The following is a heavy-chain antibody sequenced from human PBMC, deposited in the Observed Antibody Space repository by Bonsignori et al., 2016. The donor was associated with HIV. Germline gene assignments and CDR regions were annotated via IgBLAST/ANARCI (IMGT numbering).Heavy chain of an antibody. Sequence: EVQLVESGGDLVQPGGSLRLSCEASGFSFSDYSMNWVRQAPGKGLESISYVSSSSSTIYYADSGEGPIHHLQRQCQELTVSANEQPESRRHGCVFTCAKDGSARPGTTWGQG. J-gene: IGHJ4*02. CDR3: AKDGSARPGTT. CDR2: VSSSSSTI. CDR1: GFSFSDYS. V-gene: IGHV3-48*01. D-gene: IGHD4-17*01.